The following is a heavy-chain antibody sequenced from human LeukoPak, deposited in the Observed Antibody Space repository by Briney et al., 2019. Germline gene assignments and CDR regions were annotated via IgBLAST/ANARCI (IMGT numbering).Heavy chain of an antibody. CDR1: GFTFSDYY. CDR3: ASSGTKYYYYGMDV. D-gene: IGHD1-1*01. V-gene: IGHV3-11*01. Sequence: GGSLRLSCAASGFTFSDYYMSWIRQAPGKGLEWVSYISSSGSTIYYADPVKGRFTISRDNAKNSLYLQMNSLRAEDTAVYYCASSGTKYYYYGMDVWGQGTTVTVSS. CDR2: ISSSGSTI. J-gene: IGHJ6*02.